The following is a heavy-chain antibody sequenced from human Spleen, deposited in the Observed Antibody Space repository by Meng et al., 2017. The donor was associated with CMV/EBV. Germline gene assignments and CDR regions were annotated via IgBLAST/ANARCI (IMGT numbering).Heavy chain of an antibody. CDR1: GYSFTSYW. V-gene: IGHV5-51*01. Sequence: GESLKISCKGSGYSFTSYWIGWVRQMPGKGLEWMGIIYPGDSDTRYSPSFQGQVTITADKSISTAYLQWSSLKASDTAMYYCARLFADIVVVPAAESFPDGFDPWGQGTLVTVSS. J-gene: IGHJ5*02. D-gene: IGHD2-2*01. CDR3: ARLFADIVVVPAAESFPDGFDP. CDR2: IYPGDSDT.